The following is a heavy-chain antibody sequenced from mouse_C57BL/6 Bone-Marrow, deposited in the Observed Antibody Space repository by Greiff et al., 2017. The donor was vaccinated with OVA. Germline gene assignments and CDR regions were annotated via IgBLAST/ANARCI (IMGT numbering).Heavy chain of an antibody. D-gene: IGHD4-1*01. V-gene: IGHV10-1*01. CDR1: GFSFNTYA. CDR3: VRHWGGFAY. CDR2: IRSKSNNYAT. J-gene: IGHJ3*01. Sequence: EVKLMVSGGGLVQPKGSLKLSCAASGFSFNTYAMNWVRQAPGKGLEWVARIRSKSNNYATYYADSVKDRFTISRDDSESMLYLQMNNLKTEDTAMYYCVRHWGGFAYWGQGTLVTVSA.